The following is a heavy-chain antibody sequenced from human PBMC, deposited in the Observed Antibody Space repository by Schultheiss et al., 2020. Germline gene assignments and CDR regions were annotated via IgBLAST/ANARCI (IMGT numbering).Heavy chain of an antibody. V-gene: IGHV3-30-3*01. CDR1: GFTFSSYA. CDR2: ISYDGSNK. CDR3: ARDRSIAVAGTIMDV. D-gene: IGHD6-19*01. J-gene: IGHJ6*02. Sequence: GESLKISCAASGFTFSSYAMHWVRQAPGKGLEWVAVISYDGSNKYYADSVKGRFTISRDNSKNTLYLQMNSLRAEDTAVYYCARDRSIAVAGTIMDVWGQGTTVTVSS.